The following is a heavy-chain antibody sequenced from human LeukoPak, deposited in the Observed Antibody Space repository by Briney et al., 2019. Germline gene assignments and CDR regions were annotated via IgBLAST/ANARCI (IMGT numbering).Heavy chain of an antibody. J-gene: IGHJ4*02. CDR3: ARVGVGSDLDY. V-gene: IGHV3-64*01. Sequence: GRFIISRDNSNNTLYLQMGSLRVEDMALYYCARVGVGSDLDYWGQGTLVTVSS. D-gene: IGHD2-21*02.